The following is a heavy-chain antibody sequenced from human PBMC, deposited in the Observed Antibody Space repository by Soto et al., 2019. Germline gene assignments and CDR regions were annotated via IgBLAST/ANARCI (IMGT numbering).Heavy chain of an antibody. CDR2: IGSSTTSI. J-gene: IGHJ4*02. V-gene: IGHV3-21*06. CDR3: ARDGSGGFYLNY. D-gene: IGHD2-15*01. CDR1: GFTFSDYT. Sequence: GSLRLSCAASGFTFSDYTMNWVRQAPGKGLEWVSCIGSSTTSIYYADSVKGRFTISRDNAKNSLSLQLNNLGAEDTAVYYCARDGSGGFYLNYWGQGTLVTVSS.